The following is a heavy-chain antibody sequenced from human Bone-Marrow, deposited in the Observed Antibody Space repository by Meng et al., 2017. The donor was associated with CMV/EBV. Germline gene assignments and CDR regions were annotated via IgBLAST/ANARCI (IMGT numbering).Heavy chain of an antibody. CDR3: ALYDFWSGYYT. D-gene: IGHD3-3*01. Sequence: SETLSLTCTVSGYSISSGYYWGWIRQPPGKGLEWIGSIYHSGSTYYNPSLKSRVTISVDTSKNQFSLKLCSVTAADTAVYYCALYDFWSGYYTWGQGTLVTVSS. CDR2: IYHSGST. J-gene: IGHJ4*02. CDR1: GYSISSGYY. V-gene: IGHV4-38-2*02.